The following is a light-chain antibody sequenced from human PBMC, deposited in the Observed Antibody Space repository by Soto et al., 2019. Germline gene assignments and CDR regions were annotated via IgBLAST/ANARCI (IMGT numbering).Light chain of an antibody. CDR1: QSVRSY. J-gene: IGKJ3*01. CDR2: DAS. V-gene: IGKV3-11*01. Sequence: EIVLTQSPATLSLSPGERATLSCRASQSVRSYLAWYQQRRGQAPRLLIYDASNRATGIPARFSGSGSGTDFTLTISSLEPEDFAVYYYQQRSNWPPFTFGPGTEVEMK. CDR3: QQRSNWPPFT.